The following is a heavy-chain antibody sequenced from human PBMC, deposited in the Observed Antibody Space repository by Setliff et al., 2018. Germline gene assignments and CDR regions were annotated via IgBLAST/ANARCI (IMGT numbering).Heavy chain of an antibody. V-gene: IGHV4-31*11. J-gene: IGHJ2*01. CDR2: IYYNGNT. D-gene: IGHD6-19*01. Sequence: SETLSLTCAVSGGSFSDYYWSWIRQHPGKGLEWIGYIYYNGNTYYNPSLKSRVTISLDTSKNQFSLELSSVTAADTAVYYCTRSRTIAVKGGVFAVWGRGTLVTVSS. CDR1: GGSFSDYY. CDR3: TRSRTIAVKGGVFAV.